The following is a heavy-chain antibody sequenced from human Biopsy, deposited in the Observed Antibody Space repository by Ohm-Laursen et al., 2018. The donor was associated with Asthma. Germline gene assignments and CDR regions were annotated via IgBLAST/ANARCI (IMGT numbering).Heavy chain of an antibody. CDR1: GFMFRSFG. J-gene: IGHJ4*02. CDR2: ISYDGNHK. V-gene: IGHV3-30*03. CDR3: ARGLDYSGRSGFDY. Sequence: SLRLSCTASGFMFRSFGMHWVRQAPGKGLEWVAVISYDGNHKFYEDSVKGRFTIFRDNSMNTLYLHMNSLRVEDTAVYYCARGLDYSGRSGFDYWGQGTLVTVSS. D-gene: IGHD3-10*01.